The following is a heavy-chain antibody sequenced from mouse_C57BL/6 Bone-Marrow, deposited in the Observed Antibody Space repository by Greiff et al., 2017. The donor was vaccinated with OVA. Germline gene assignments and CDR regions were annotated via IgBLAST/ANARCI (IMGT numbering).Heavy chain of an antibody. D-gene: IGHD1-1*01. CDR3: ASSYGSSRAMDY. J-gene: IGHJ4*01. CDR2: IYPGSGST. V-gene: IGHV1-55*01. CDR1: CYTFTSYW. Sequence: VQLQQSGAELVKPGASVKMSCKASCYTFTSYWITWVKQRPGQGLEWIGDIYPGSGSTNSNEKFKSKATLTVDTSSSTAYMQLSSLTSEDSAVYYCASSYGSSRAMDYWGQGTSVTVSS.